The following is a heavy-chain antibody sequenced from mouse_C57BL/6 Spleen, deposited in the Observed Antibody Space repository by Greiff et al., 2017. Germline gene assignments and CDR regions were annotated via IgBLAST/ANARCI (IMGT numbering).Heavy chain of an antibody. J-gene: IGHJ4*01. CDR2: ISSGGDYI. CDR3: TREGSYYYGSSFYAMDY. Sequence: VQLKESGEGLVKPGGSLKLSCAASGFTFSSYAMSWVRQTPEKRLEWVAYISSGGDYIYYADTVKGRFTISRDNARNTLYLQLSSLKSEDTAMYYCTREGSYYYGSSFYAMDYWGQGTSVTVSS. D-gene: IGHD1-1*01. CDR1: GFTFSSYA. V-gene: IGHV5-9-1*02.